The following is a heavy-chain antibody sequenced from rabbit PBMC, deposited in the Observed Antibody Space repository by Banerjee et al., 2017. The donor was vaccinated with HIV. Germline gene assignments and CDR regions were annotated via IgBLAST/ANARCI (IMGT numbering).Heavy chain of an antibody. J-gene: IGHJ6*01. V-gene: IGHV1S40*01. CDR2: IAAGASGST. Sequence: QSLEESGGDLVKPGESLTLSCKASGFTISSSFWMCWVRQAPGKGLEWIACIAAGASGSTYYANWAKGRFTISKTSSTTVTLQMTSLTAADTATYFCARDHADGAGFTYDLWGPGTLVTVS. CDR3: ARDHADGAGFTYDL. CDR1: GFTISSSFW. D-gene: IGHD6-1*01.